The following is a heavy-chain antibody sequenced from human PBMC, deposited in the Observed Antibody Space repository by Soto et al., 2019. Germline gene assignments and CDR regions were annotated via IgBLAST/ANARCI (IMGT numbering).Heavy chain of an antibody. J-gene: IGHJ4*02. V-gene: IGHV4-59*01. CDR1: GGSISSYY. CDR3: ARGEETYYYGSGSHPFDY. CDR2: IYYSGST. Sequence: SETLSLTCTVSGGSISSYYWSWIRQPPGKGLEWIGYIYYSGSTNYNPSLKSRVTISVDTSKNQFSLKLSSVTAADTAVYYCARGEETYYYGSGSHPFDYRGQGTLVTVSS. D-gene: IGHD3-10*01.